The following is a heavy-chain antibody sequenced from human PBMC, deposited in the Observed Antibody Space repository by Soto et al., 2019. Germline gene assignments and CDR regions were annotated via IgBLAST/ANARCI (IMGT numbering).Heavy chain of an antibody. CDR2: ISPYNGNT. CDR3: VRDRCSSLTYNRQKYYYFDP. J-gene: IGHJ5*02. Sequence: QVQLVQSGAEVKKPGASVKVSCKASGYSFISYGISWVRQAPGQGPEWMGWISPYNGNTKYEEKLQGRVTMTTDTSTSTAYMELKSLRSGDTAVYYCVRDRCSSLTYNRQKYYYFDPWGQGTLVTVSS. CDR1: GYSFISYG. D-gene: IGHD2-2*01. V-gene: IGHV1-18*01.